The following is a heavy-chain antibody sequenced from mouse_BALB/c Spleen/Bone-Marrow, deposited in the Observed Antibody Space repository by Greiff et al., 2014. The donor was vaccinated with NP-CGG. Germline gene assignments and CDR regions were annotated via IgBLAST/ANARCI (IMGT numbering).Heavy chain of an antibody. Sequence: VQLKESGGGLVQPGGSLKLSCAASGFTFSNYGMSWVRQTPDKRLDLVATINSNGGTTYYPDSVKGRFTISRDNAKNTLYLQMSSLKSEDTAMYFCARGLYYVAYGPGFAYWGQGTLATVSA. CDR1: GFTFSNYG. CDR2: INSNGGTT. CDR3: ARGLYYVAYGPGFAY. J-gene: IGHJ3*01. D-gene: IGHD2-13*01. V-gene: IGHV5-6-3*01.